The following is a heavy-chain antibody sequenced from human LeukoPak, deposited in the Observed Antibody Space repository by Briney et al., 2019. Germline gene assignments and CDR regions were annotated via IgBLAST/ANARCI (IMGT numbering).Heavy chain of an antibody. D-gene: IGHD2-15*01. CDR3: ARVPRLGYCSGGSCYGLGRYYYYYYMDV. J-gene: IGHJ6*03. CDR2: IYYSGSN. V-gene: IGHV4-59*01. Sequence: SETLSLTCTVSGGSISSYYWSWIRQPPGKGLEWIGYIYYSGSNNYNPSLKSRVTISVDTSKNQFCLKLSSVTAADTAVYYCARVPRLGYCSGGSCYGLGRYYYYYYMDVWGKGTTVTVSS. CDR1: GGSISSYY.